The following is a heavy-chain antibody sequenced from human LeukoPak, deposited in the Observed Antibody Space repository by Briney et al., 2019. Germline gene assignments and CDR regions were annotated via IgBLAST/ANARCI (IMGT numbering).Heavy chain of an antibody. J-gene: IGHJ4*02. CDR1: GYTFTSYD. CDR2: ISAYNGNT. D-gene: IGHD6-19*01. CDR3: ARDIPPYSSGWYDY. Sequence: ASVKVSCKASGYTFTSYDISWVRQAPGQGLEWMGWISAYNGNTNYAQKLQGRVTMTTDTSTSTAYMELRSLRSDDTAVYYCARDIPPYSSGWYDYWGQGTLVTVSS. V-gene: IGHV1-18*01.